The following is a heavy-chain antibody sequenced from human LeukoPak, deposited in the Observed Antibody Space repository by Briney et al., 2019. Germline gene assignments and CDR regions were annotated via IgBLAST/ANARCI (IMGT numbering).Heavy chain of an antibody. Sequence: PSETLSLTCAVYGGSFSGYYWSWIRQPPGKGLEWIGEINHSGSTNYNPSLKSRVTISVDTSKNQFSLKLSSVTAADTAVHYCARGRYYYGSGSSGNWFDPWGQGTLVTVSS. CDR1: GGSFSGYY. D-gene: IGHD3-10*01. J-gene: IGHJ5*02. CDR3: ARGRYYYGSGSSGNWFDP. CDR2: INHSGST. V-gene: IGHV4-34*01.